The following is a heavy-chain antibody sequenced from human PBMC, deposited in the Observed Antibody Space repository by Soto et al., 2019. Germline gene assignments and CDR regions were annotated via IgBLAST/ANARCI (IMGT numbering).Heavy chain of an antibody. CDR1: GFTFSTYA. J-gene: IGHJ4*02. CDR3: ARALTSTGWSKNDY. CDR2: ISGSGG. Sequence: GGSLRLCCAACGFTFSTYAMSWVRQAPGEGLEWVSSISGSGGYYADSVKGRFTISRDNSENTLYLEMNSLSAEDTAVYYCARALTSTGWSKNDYWGQGTLVTVSS. D-gene: IGHD6-19*01. V-gene: IGHV3-23*01.